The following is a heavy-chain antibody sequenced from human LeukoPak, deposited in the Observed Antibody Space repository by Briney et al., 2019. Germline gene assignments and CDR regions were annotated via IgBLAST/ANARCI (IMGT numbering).Heavy chain of an antibody. CDR1: GFTSSSYS. Sequence: GGSLRLSCAASGFTSSSYSMNWVRQAPGKGLEWVSSISSSSSYIYYADSVKGRFTISRDNAKNSLYLQMNSLRAEDTAVYYCARAAGTGDDYWGQGTLVTVSS. D-gene: IGHD6-13*01. J-gene: IGHJ4*02. CDR2: ISSSSSYI. V-gene: IGHV3-21*01. CDR3: ARAAGTGDDY.